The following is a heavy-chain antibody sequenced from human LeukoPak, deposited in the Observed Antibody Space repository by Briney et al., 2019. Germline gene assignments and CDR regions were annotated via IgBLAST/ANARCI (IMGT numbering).Heavy chain of an antibody. Sequence: GGSLRLSCAASGFTVSSNYMSWVRQAPGKGLEWVSVIYSGGSTYYADSVKGRFTISRDNSQNSLSLQMNSLRVEDTAVYYCAKEGHYDGSGYHSYFHYWGQGTLVTVSS. CDR3: AKEGHYDGSGYHSYFHY. CDR2: IYSGGST. J-gene: IGHJ4*02. V-gene: IGHV3-53*05. CDR1: GFTVSSNY. D-gene: IGHD3-22*01.